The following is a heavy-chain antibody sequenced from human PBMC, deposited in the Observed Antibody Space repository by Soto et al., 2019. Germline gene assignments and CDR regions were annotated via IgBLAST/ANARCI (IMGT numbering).Heavy chain of an antibody. V-gene: IGHV3-11*01. J-gene: IGHJ6*02. CDR1: GFTFSTSG. Sequence: LRLSCSASGFTFSTSGMSWIRHAPGKGLEWVSYISSSGSTIYYADSVKGRFTISRDNAKNSLYLQMNSLRAEDTAVYYCARDEVITFGGVIVGVSGMDVWGQGTTVTVSS. CDR2: ISSSGSTI. D-gene: IGHD3-16*02. CDR3: ARDEVITFGGVIVGVSGMDV.